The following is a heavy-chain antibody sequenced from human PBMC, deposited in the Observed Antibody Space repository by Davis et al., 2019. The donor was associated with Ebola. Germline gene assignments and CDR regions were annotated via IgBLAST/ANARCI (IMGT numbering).Heavy chain of an antibody. Sequence: AASVKVSCKASGGTFSSYTISWVRQAPGQGLEWMGRIIPILGIANYAQKFQGRVTITADKSTSTAYMELSSLRSEDTAVYYCARVKYVLHYYYGMDVWGQGTTVTVSS. V-gene: IGHV1-69*02. CDR3: ARVKYVLHYYYGMDV. D-gene: IGHD2-8*01. CDR1: GGTFSSYT. J-gene: IGHJ6*02. CDR2: IIPILGIA.